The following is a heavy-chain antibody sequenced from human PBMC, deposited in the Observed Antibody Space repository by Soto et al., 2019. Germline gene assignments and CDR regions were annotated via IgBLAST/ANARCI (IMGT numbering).Heavy chain of an antibody. CDR3: ALAASRHDAFDI. D-gene: IGHD6-25*01. CDR2: IYYSGST. V-gene: IGHV4-59*01. Sequence: QVQLQESGPGLVKPSETLSLTCTVSGGSISSYYWSWIRQPPGKGLEWIGYIYYSGSTNYNPSLKSRVTISVDTATNQFSLKLSSVTAADTAVYYCALAASRHDAFDIWGQGTMVTVSS. J-gene: IGHJ3*02. CDR1: GGSISSYY.